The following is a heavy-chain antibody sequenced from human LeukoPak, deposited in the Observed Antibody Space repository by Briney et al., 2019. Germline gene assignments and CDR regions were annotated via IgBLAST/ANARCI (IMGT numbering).Heavy chain of an antibody. CDR3: ARDGAAGSFDY. CDR2: IYYSGST. V-gene: IGHV4-59*01. CDR1: GGSISSYY. J-gene: IGHJ4*02. D-gene: IGHD6-13*01. Sequence: SETLSLTCTVSGGSISSYYWSWIRQPPGRGLEWIGYIYYSGSTNYNPSLKSRVTISVDTSKNQFSLKLSSVTAADTAVYYCARDGAAGSFDYWGQGTLVTVSS.